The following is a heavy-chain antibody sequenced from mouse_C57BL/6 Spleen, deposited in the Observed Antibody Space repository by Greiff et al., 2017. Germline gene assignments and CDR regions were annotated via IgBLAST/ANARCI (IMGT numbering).Heavy chain of an antibody. CDR1: GYTFTSYG. J-gene: IGHJ1*03. Sequence: VQLQQSGAELARPGASVKLSCKASGYTFTSYGISWVKQRTGPGLEWIGEIYPRSGNTYYNEKFKGKATLTADKSASTAYMGLRSLTSEDSAVYFCARTRYDGYYRWYFDVGGTGTTVTVSS. CDR3: ARTRYDGYYRWYFDV. CDR2: IYPRSGNT. D-gene: IGHD2-3*01. V-gene: IGHV1-81*01.